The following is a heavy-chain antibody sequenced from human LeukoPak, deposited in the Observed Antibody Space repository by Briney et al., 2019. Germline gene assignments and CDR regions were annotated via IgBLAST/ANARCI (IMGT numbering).Heavy chain of an antibody. CDR1: GFTFSNAW. CDR3: GAAAGTWYYYYGMDV. V-gene: IGHV3-15*01. D-gene: IGHD6-13*01. Sequence: PGGSLRLSCEASGFTFSNAWMSWVRQAPGKGLEWVGRIKSKTDGGTTDYAAPVKGRFTISRDDSKNTLYLQMNSLKTEDTAVYYCGAAAGTWYYYYGMDVWGQGTTVTVSS. CDR2: IKSKTDGGTT. J-gene: IGHJ6*02.